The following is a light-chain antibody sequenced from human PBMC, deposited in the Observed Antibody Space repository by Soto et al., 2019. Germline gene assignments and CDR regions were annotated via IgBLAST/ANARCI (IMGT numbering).Light chain of an antibody. V-gene: IGKV3-20*01. J-gene: IGKJ4*01. CDR1: QSISNNH. CDR3: EYYGSSIT. Sequence: EIVLTQSPGTLSLSPGERVTLSCRASQSISNNHLAWYQQKPGQAPRLLIHGTSNRATGLPDRFSGSGSGTDFTLTFSRLEPEDFAVYYCEYYGSSITFGGGTKVDIK. CDR2: GTS.